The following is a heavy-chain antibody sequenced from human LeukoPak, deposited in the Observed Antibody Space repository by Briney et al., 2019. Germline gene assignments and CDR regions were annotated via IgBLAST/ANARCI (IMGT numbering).Heavy chain of an antibody. CDR1: GFTFDDYT. J-gene: IGHJ4*02. CDR3: GKGNYYDSSGYYTTY. D-gene: IGHD3-22*01. CDR2: ISWDGGST. Sequence: PGGSLRLSCAASGFTFDDYTMHWVRQAPGKGLEWDSLISWDGGSTYYADAVKGRFTISRDNSKNSLYLQMNSLRTEDTALYYCGKGNYYDSSGYYTTYWGQGTLVTVSS. V-gene: IGHV3-43*01.